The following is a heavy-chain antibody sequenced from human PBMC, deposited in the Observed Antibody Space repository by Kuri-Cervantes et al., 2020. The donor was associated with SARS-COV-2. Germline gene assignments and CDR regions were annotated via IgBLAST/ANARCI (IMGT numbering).Heavy chain of an antibody. CDR3: ARGRPFDY. J-gene: IGHJ4*02. CDR1: GGSISSGDYY. Sequence: SCTVSGGSISSGDYYWSWIRQPPGKGLEWIGYVYYSGSTYYNPSLKSRVTISVDRSKNQFSLKLSSVTAADTAVYYCARGRPFDYWGQGTLVTVSS. CDR2: VYYSGST. V-gene: IGHV4-30-4*08.